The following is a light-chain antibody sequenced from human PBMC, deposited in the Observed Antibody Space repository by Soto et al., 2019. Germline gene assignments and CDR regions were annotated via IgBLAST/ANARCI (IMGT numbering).Light chain of an antibody. J-gene: IGKJ1*01. V-gene: IGKV3-20*01. CDR3: QQYGSSPPWT. CDR2: GAS. Sequence: DIVLTQSPGTLSLSPGERATLSCRASQSVSSSFLAWYQQKPGQAPRLLIYGASRRATGIPDRFSGSGSGTDFTLIISSMEPEDFAVYYCQQYGSSPPWTFGQGTKVDFK. CDR1: QSVSSSF.